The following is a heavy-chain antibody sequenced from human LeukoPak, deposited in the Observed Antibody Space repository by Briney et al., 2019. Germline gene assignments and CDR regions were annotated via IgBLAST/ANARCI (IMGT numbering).Heavy chain of an antibody. CDR2: IYYSGST. V-gene: IGHV4-31*03. Sequence: PSETLSLTCTVSGGSISSGGYYWSWIRQHPGKGLEWIGYIYYSGSTYYNPSLKSRVTISVDTSKNQFSLKLSSVTAADTAVYYCARYSSALIDYWGQGTLVTVSS. CDR1: GGSISSGGYY. CDR3: ARYSSALIDY. J-gene: IGHJ4*02. D-gene: IGHD6-19*01.